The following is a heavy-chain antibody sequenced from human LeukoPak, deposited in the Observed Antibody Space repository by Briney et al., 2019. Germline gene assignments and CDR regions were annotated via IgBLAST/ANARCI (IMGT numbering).Heavy chain of an antibody. D-gene: IGHD2-21*02. CDR1: GGSFSGYY. J-gene: IGHJ4*02. CDR2: INHSGST. V-gene: IGHV4-34*01. CDR3: AIYCGGDCYPDTSYFDY. Sequence: KPSQTLSLTCAVYGGSFSGYYWSWIRQPPGKGREWIGEINHSGSTNYNPPLTSRVTISVDTSKNQFSLKLSSVTAADTAVYYCAIYCGGDCYPDTSYFDYWGQGTLVTVSS.